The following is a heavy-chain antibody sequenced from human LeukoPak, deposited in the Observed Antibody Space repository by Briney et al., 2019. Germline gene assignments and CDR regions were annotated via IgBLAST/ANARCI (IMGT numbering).Heavy chain of an antibody. CDR3: ARVYYYDPDAFDI. V-gene: IGHV1-18*01. D-gene: IGHD3-22*01. CDR1: GYPLTRYG. Sequence: AAVKVSCKASGYPLTRYGISWVRPAPGQGLEWVGWIRAYNGKTNYEQKLQGRVTMTTDTSTSTAYMELRSLRSDDTAVYYCARVYYYDPDAFDIWGQGTMVTVSS. CDR2: IRAYNGKT. J-gene: IGHJ3*02.